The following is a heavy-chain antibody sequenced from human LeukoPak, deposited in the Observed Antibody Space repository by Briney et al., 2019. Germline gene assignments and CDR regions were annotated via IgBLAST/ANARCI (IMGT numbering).Heavy chain of an antibody. V-gene: IGHV4-59*01. CDR1: GDSISSYY. Sequence: PSETLSLTCTVSGDSISSYYWSWIRQPPGKGLEWIGYIYYTGSTNYNPSLKSRVTISVDTSKNQFSLKLSSVTAADTAVYYCARVGFGNTPHPIDYWGQGTLVTVSS. J-gene: IGHJ4*02. CDR2: IYYTGST. D-gene: IGHD4-23*01. CDR3: ARVGFGNTPHPIDY.